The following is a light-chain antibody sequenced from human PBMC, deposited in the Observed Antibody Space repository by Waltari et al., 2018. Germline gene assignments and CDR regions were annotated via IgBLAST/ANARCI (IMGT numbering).Light chain of an antibody. V-gene: IGKV3-20*01. J-gene: IGKJ1*01. CDR2: PAS. Sequence: SCRASQGVGKYLALYQRRTGQAPRLLLYPASNMGTGIPDRFSGSGSGTDFSLTICRLEPEDFAVYYCQKYDFLPATFGEGTTVEIK. CDR3: QKYDFLPAT. CDR1: QGVGKY.